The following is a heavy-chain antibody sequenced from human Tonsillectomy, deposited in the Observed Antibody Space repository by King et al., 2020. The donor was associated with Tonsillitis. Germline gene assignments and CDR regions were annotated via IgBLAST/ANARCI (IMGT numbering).Heavy chain of an antibody. D-gene: IGHD6-19*01. Sequence: VQLVESGGGVVQPGGSLRLSCAASGFIFSSYGMYWVRQAPGKGLEWVAFIRDDGGNKYYADSVKGRFTISRDNSKNTLYLQMNSLRAEDTAVYYCAKGGGIAVLDYWGQGTLVTVSS. V-gene: IGHV3-30*02. CDR1: GFIFSSYG. CDR2: IRDDGGNK. CDR3: AKGGGIAVLDY. J-gene: IGHJ4*02.